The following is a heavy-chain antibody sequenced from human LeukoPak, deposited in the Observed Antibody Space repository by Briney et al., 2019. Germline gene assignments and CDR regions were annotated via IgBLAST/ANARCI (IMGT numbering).Heavy chain of an antibody. CDR2: ISSSSSYI. CDR3: ARARGGSGHFDY. V-gene: IGHV3-21*01. J-gene: IGHJ4*02. Sequence: NPGGSLRLSCTASGFTFGDYAMSWFRQAPGKGLEWVSSISSSSSYIYYADSVKGRFTISRDNAKNSLYLQMNSLRAEDTAVYYCARARGGSGHFDYWGQGTLVTVSS. CDR1: GFTFGDYA. D-gene: IGHD2-15*01.